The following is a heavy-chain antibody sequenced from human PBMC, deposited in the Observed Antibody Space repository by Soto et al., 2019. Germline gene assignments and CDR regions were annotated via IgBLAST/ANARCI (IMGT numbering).Heavy chain of an antibody. V-gene: IGHV4-30-4*01. CDR3: ARVCRVQLWLRSGWFDP. D-gene: IGHD5-18*01. J-gene: IGHJ5*02. Sequence: KTSETLSLTCTVSGGSISSGDYYWSWIRQPPGKGLEWIGYIYYSGSTYYNPSLKSRVTISVDTSKNQFSLKLSSVTAADTAVYYCARVCRVQLWLRSGWFDPWGQGTLVTVSS. CDR2: IYYSGST. CDR1: GGSISSGDYY.